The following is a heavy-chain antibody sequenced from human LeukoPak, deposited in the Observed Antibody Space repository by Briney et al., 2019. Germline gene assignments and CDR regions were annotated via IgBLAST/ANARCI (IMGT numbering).Heavy chain of an antibody. CDR3: ARVIMITFGGVIKSYYFDY. J-gene: IGHJ4*02. Sequence: GGSLRLSCAASGFTFSSYSMNWVRQAPGKGLEWVSGINWNGGSTGYADSVKGRFTISRDNAKNSLYLQMNSLRAEDTALYYCARVIMITFGGVIKSYYFDYWGQGTLVTVSS. D-gene: IGHD3-16*02. CDR2: INWNGGST. V-gene: IGHV3-20*04. CDR1: GFTFSSYS.